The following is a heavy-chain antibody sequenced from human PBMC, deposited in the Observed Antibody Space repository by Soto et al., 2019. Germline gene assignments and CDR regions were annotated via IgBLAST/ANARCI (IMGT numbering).Heavy chain of an antibody. CDR2: IYYSGST. D-gene: IGHD2-8*01. J-gene: IGHJ5*02. Sequence: SETLSLTCTVSGGSISSGGYYWSWIRQHPGKGLEWIGYIYYSGSTYYNPSLKSRVTIPVDTSKNQFSLKLSSVTAADTAVYYCAREMVTDNWFDPWGQGTLVTVSS. CDR1: GGSISSGGYY. V-gene: IGHV4-31*03. CDR3: AREMVTDNWFDP.